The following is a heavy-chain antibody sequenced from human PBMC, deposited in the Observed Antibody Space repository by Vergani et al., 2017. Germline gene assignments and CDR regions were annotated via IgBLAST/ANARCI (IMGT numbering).Heavy chain of an antibody. D-gene: IGHD3-9*01. V-gene: IGHV4-39*07. CDR3: ARRSGIVYDIFSGTQYFFDF. CDR2: IYYSGST. CDR1: NDSVSNTFYY. J-gene: IGHJ4*02. Sequence: QVQLQESGPGLVTPSETLSLTCTVSNDSVSNTFYYWGWIRQTPGKGLEWIGSIYYSGSTYYNPSLESRVTMSVDTSNNHFSLRLNSLTAADTAVYYCARRSGIVYDIFSGTQYFFDFWGQGTLVTVSS.